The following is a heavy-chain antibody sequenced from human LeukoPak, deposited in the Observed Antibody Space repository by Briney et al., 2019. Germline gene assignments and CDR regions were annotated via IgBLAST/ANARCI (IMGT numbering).Heavy chain of an antibody. D-gene: IGHD2-8*01. J-gene: IGHJ6*03. CDR2: ISATGGTT. CDR3: AKDRCSNGVGCYYYYMDV. CDR1: GFMFGRFA. V-gene: IGHV3-23*01. Sequence: GGTLRLSCAASGFMFGRFAMSWVRQAPGKGLEWVAAISATGGTTYYADSVRGRFTVSRDSSKNILYLQMNSLRAEDTAVYYCAKDRCSNGVGCYYYYMDVWGKGTTVTISS.